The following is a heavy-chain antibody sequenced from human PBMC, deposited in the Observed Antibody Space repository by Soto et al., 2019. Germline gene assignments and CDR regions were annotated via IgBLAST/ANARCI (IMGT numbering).Heavy chain of an antibody. Sequence: EVQLVESGGGLVKPGGSLRLSCAASGFTFSNAWMSWVRQAPGKGLEWVGRIKSKTDGGTTDYAAPVKGRFTISRDDSKNTLYLQMNSLKTEDTAVYYCTTQRWVRGAFDIWGQGTMVTVSS. V-gene: IGHV3-15*01. J-gene: IGHJ3*02. CDR3: TTQRWVRGAFDI. CDR1: GFTFSNAW. D-gene: IGHD1-1*01. CDR2: IKSKTDGGTT.